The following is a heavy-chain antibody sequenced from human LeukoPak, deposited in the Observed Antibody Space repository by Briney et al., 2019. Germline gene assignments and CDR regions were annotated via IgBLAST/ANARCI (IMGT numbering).Heavy chain of an antibody. D-gene: IGHD4-23*01. Sequence: PGGSLRLSCAASGFTVSSNYMSWFRQAPGKGLEWVGRIKSKTDGGTTDYAAPVKGRFTISRDDSKNTLYLQMNSLKTEDTAVYYCTTWAKMVTTDYWGQGTLVTVSS. CDR1: GFTVSSNY. V-gene: IGHV3-15*01. CDR3: TTWAKMVTTDY. J-gene: IGHJ4*02. CDR2: IKSKTDGGTT.